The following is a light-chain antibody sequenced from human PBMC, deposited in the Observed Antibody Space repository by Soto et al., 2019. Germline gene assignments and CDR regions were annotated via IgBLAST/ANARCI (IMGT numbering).Light chain of an antibody. CDR3: AAWDDSRNGYV. Sequence: QAVVTQPPSASGTPGQRVTISCSGSSSNIGSNTVNWYQQLPGTAPNLLIYGNNQRPSGVPDRFSGSKSDTSASLAISGLHSEDEADYYCAAWDDSRNGYVFGTGTKVTVL. CDR1: SSNIGSNT. J-gene: IGLJ1*01. CDR2: GNN. V-gene: IGLV1-44*01.